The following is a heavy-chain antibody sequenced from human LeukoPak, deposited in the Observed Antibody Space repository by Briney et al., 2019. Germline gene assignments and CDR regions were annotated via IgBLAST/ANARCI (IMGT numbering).Heavy chain of an antibody. CDR1: GYTFTSYY. D-gene: IGHD3-22*01. J-gene: IGHJ4*02. CDR3: ARGGNERFIKNYYDSSRYLDY. Sequence: ASVKVSCKASGYTFTSYYMHWVRQAPGQGLEWMGIINPSGGSTSYAQKFQGRVTMTRDTSTSTVYMELSSLRSEDTAVYYCARGGNERFIKNYYDSSRYLDYWGQGTLVTVSS. V-gene: IGHV1-46*01. CDR2: INPSGGST.